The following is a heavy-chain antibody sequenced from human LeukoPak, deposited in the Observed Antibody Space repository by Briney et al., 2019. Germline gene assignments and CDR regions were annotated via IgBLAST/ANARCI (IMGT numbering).Heavy chain of an antibody. CDR2: SSAYNGNT. V-gene: IGHV1-18*01. D-gene: IGHD3-9*01. CDR1: GYSFSSYG. J-gene: IGHJ6*04. Sequence: GASVQVSCKASGYSFSSYGNRWVRQAPGQGLEWMGWSSAYNGNTNYAQKLQGRVTMTTDTSTSTAYMELRSLTSDDTAAYFFFKQKPAYDILTGLVSLDVWGKGTTVTVSS. CDR3: FKQKPAYDILTGLVSLDV.